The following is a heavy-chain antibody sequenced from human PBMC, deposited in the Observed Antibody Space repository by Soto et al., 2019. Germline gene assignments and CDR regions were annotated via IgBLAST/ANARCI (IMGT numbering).Heavy chain of an antibody. V-gene: IGHV3-48*01. CDR3: ARDDYPYYDDSSGYLYDY. CDR1: GFTFSTYN. CDR2: ISDSSSTI. D-gene: IGHD3-22*01. Sequence: PGGSLRLSCAAYGFTFSTYNMNWVRQAPGKGLEWVSYISDSSSTIHYADSVKGRFTISRDNAKNSLYLQMNSLRAEDTAVYYCARDDYPYYDDSSGYLYDYWGQGALVTVSS. J-gene: IGHJ4*02.